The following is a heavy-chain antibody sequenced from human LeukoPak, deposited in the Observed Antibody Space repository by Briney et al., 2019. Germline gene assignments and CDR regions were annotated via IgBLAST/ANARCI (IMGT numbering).Heavy chain of an antibody. CDR1: GYTLTELP. V-gene: IGHV1-24*01. D-gene: IGHD6-6*01. CDR2: FDPEDGET. CDR3: ATGWDYSSSSVLFDF. J-gene: IGHJ4*02. Sequence: ASVKVSCKVSGYTLTELPMHWVRQAPGKGLEWMGGFDPEDGETIYAQKFQGRVTMTEDTSTDTANRELSSLRSEDTAVYYCATGWDYSSSSVLFDFWGQGTLVTVSS.